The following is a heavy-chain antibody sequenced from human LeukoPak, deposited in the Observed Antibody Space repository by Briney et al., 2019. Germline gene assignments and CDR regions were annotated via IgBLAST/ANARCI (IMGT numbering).Heavy chain of an antibody. CDR2: IYPDDSDT. Sequence: GESLKISCKGSGYSFTSYWIGWVRQMPGKGLEWMGIIYPDDSDTRYSPSFQGLVTISADKSINTAYLQWSSLKASDTAMYYCARHEGYCISSSCSDTFDIWGQGTMVTVPS. D-gene: IGHD2-2*01. CDR3: ARHEGYCISSSCSDTFDI. CDR1: GYSFTSYW. J-gene: IGHJ3*02. V-gene: IGHV5-51*01.